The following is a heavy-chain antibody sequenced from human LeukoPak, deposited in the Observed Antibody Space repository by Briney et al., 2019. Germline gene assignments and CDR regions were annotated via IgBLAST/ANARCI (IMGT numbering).Heavy chain of an antibody. CDR2: IYYSGST. Sequence: NPSETLSLTCTVSGGSISSSSYYWGWIRQPPGKGLEWIGSIYYSGSTYYNPSLKSRVTISVDTSKNQFSLKLSSVTAADTAVYYCARREDYYDSSGYYFFDYWGQGTLVTVSS. CDR1: GGSISSSSYY. CDR3: ARREDYYDSSGYYFFDY. D-gene: IGHD3-22*01. J-gene: IGHJ4*02. V-gene: IGHV4-39*07.